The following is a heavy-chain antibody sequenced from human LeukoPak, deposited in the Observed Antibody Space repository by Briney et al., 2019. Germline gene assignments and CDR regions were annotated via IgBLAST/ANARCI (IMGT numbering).Heavy chain of an antibody. V-gene: IGHV4-39*01. CDR2: IYYSGST. Sequence: PSETLSLTCTVSGGSISSSSYYWGRIRQPPGKGLEWTGSIYYSGSTYYNPSLKSRVTISVDTSKNQFSLKLSSVTAADTAVYYCARVPNRNELRYSDYYYGMDVWGQGTTVTVSS. J-gene: IGHJ6*02. CDR1: GGSISSSSYY. D-gene: IGHD3-9*01. CDR3: ARVPNRNELRYSDYYYGMDV.